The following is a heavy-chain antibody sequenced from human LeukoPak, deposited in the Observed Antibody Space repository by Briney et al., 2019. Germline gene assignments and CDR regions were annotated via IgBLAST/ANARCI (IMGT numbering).Heavy chain of an antibody. CDR3: ARGRELVVDAFDI. Sequence: ASVKVSCKASGYTFTSYYMHWVRQAPGQGLEWMGIINPSGGSTSYAQKFQGRVTMTTDTSTSTVYMELRSLRSDDTAVYYCARGRELVVDAFDIWGQGTMVTVSS. V-gene: IGHV1-46*01. CDR1: GYTFTSYY. CDR2: INPSGGST. J-gene: IGHJ3*02. D-gene: IGHD1-26*01.